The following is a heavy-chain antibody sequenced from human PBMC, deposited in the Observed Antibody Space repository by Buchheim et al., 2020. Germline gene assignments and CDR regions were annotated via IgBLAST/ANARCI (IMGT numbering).Heavy chain of an antibody. CDR2: INNNNGYT. CDR3: ASYVWGSHGYDY. CDR1: GYTFPNYG. Sequence: QVQLVQSGAEVKKPGASVKVSCKASGYTFPNYGISWVRQAPGQGLEWMGEINNNNGYTNYAQKFQDRVTMTTDTSTGTAFLDLRSLRSDDTAFYYCASYVWGSHGYDYWGQGT. V-gene: IGHV1-18*04. D-gene: IGHD3-16*01. J-gene: IGHJ4*02.